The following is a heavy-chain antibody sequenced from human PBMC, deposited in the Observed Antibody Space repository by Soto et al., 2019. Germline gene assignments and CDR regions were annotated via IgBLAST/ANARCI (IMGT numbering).Heavy chain of an antibody. Sequence: QVQLQESGPGLVKPSQTLSLTCTVSGGSISSGCYYWSWIRQHPGKGLEWIGYIYYSGSTYYNPSRKSRVTISVDTSKNQFSLKLSSVTAADTAVYYCARGGITMVRGVIFWGQGTLVTVSS. V-gene: IGHV4-31*03. J-gene: IGHJ4*02. D-gene: IGHD3-10*01. CDR1: GGSISSGCYY. CDR2: IYYSGST. CDR3: ARGGITMVRGVIF.